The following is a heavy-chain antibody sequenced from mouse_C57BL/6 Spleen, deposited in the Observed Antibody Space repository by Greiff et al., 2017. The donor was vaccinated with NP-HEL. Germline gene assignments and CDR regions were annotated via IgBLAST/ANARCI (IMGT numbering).Heavy chain of an antibody. CDR3: TREEGMYYYGSSHPWFAY. Sequence: DVKLVESGEGLVKPGGSLKLSCAASGFTFSSYAMSWVRQTPEKRLAWVAYISSGGAYISYAATVKGRFTISRDTARNTLYLQMSSLKSEDTAMYYCTREEGMYYYGSSHPWFAYWGQGTLVTVSA. J-gene: IGHJ3*01. CDR2: ISSGGAYI. V-gene: IGHV5-9-1*02. D-gene: IGHD1-1*01. CDR1: GFTFSSYA.